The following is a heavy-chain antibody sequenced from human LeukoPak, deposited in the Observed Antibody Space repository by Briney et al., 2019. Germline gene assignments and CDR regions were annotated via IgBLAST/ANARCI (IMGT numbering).Heavy chain of an antibody. CDR3: ASTGSLVRGVTDY. D-gene: IGHD3-10*01. J-gene: IGHJ4*02. CDR1: GGTFSSYA. V-gene: IGHV1-69*06. Sequence: SVKVSCKASGGTFSSYAISWVRQAPGQGLEWMGGIIPIFGTANYAQKFQGRVTITADKSTSTAYMELSSLRSEDTAVYYCASTGSLVRGVTDYWGQGTLVTISS. CDR2: IIPIFGTA.